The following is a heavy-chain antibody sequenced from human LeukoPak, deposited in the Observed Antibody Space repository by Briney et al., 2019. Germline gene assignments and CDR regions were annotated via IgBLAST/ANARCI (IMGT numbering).Heavy chain of an antibody. V-gene: IGHV3-9*01. D-gene: IGHD6-19*01. CDR2: ISWNSGYI. CDR3: AKNLKSGGWYQGMDV. Sequence: GGSLRLSCAASGFTFDDYAMHWVRQAPGKGLEWVSGISWNSGYIGYADSVKGRFTMSRDNAKNSLYLQMNSLRAEDTALYYCAKNLKSGGWYQGMDVGGKGTTVTFS. CDR1: GFTFDDYA. J-gene: IGHJ6*04.